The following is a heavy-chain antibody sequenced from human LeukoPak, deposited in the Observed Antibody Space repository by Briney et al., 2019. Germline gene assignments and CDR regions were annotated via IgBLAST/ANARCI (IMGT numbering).Heavy chain of an antibody. CDR1: GYTFTSYD. D-gene: IGHD6-19*01. CDR2: MNPNSGNT. CDR3: ARGRSSSGWYLGSRYYYGMDV. Sequence: GASVKVSCKASGYTFTSYDINWVRQATGQGLEWMGWMNPNSGNTGYAQKFQGRVTMTRNTSISTAYMELSSLRSEDTAVYYCARGRSSSGWYLGSRYYYGMDVWGQGTTITVSS. V-gene: IGHV1-8*01. J-gene: IGHJ6*02.